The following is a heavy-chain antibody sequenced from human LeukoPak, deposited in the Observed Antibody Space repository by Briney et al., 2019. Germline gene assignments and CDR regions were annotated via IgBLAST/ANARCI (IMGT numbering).Heavy chain of an antibody. CDR2: IIPIFGTA. D-gene: IGHD5-24*01. V-gene: IGHV1-69*13. Sequence: GASVKVSCKASGYTFTSYPMHWVRQAPGQGLEWMGGIIPIFGTANYAQKFQGRVTITADESTSTAYMELSSLRSEDTAVYYCARASNWRWLQPTAIDYWGQGTLVTVSS. CDR1: GYTFTSYP. CDR3: ARASNWRWLQPTAIDY. J-gene: IGHJ4*02.